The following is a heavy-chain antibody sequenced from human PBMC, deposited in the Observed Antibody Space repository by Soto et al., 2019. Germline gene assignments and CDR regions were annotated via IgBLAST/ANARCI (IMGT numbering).Heavy chain of an antibody. D-gene: IGHD3-22*01. CDR1: GGSISSDDYY. CDR3: ARDLDGLHDDTSGPFPRPG. Sequence: SETLSLTCTVSGGSISSDDYYWSWIRQAPGRGLEWIGYIHSSGSIYCNPSLKSRATMSIDTAGNQFSLKVSSVTVADTAVYYCARDLDGLHDDTSGPFPRPGWGQGTLVTVSS. V-gene: IGHV4-30-4*01. CDR2: IHSSGSI. J-gene: IGHJ1*01.